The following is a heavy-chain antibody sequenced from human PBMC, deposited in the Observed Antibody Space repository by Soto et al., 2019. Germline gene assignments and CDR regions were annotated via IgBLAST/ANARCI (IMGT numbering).Heavy chain of an antibody. Sequence: GSLRLSCAGSGFTFSAYGMSRVRQAPGKGLEWVSGISVSGTSTYYADSVKGRFTISRDNSKNTLYLQMKGLRAEDTALYYCAKDWTRGSGGYPDYFDYWGQGTLVTV. CDR1: GFTFSAYG. D-gene: IGHD3-10*01. V-gene: IGHV3-23*01. J-gene: IGHJ4*02. CDR3: AKDWTRGSGGYPDYFDY. CDR2: ISVSGTST.